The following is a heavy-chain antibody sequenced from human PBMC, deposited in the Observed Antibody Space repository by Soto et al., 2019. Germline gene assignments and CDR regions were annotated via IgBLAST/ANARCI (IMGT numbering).Heavy chain of an antibody. CDR1: GFTFSDYY. J-gene: IGHJ4*02. Sequence: QVQLVESGGGLVKPGGSLRLSCAASGFTFSDYYMSWIRQAPGKGLEWVSYISSSGSTIYYADSVKGRFTISRDNAKNSHYRQMNSQRAEDTAVYYGARVSSQQTSIIYDYIWGSYEGRESFDYWGQGTLVTVSS. CDR2: ISSSGSTI. V-gene: IGHV3-11*01. CDR3: ARVSSQQTSIIYDYIWGSYEGRESFDY. D-gene: IGHD3-16*01.